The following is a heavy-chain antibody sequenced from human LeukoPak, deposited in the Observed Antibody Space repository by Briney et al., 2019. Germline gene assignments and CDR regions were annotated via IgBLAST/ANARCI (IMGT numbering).Heavy chain of an antibody. D-gene: IGHD2-21*02. V-gene: IGHV3-23*01. CDR1: GFAFSNYA. J-gene: IGHJ4*02. Sequence: GGSLRLSCAASGFAFSNYAMTWVRQAPGKGLEWISSISASGGSAKYADSVKGRFTISRDNSKNTLYLQMNSLRAEDTAVYYCAKRTYCGDACYSRGVDYWGQGALVTVSS. CDR3: AKRTYCGDACYSRGVDY. CDR2: ISASGGSA.